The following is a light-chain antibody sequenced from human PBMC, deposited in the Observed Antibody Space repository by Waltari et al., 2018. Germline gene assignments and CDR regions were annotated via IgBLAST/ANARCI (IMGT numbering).Light chain of an antibody. CDR1: QNVSVN. J-gene: IGKJ1*01. CDR3: QQYNNWPRT. V-gene: IGKV3-15*01. Sequence: EIVMTQSPATLSLSPGERATPSCRASQNVSVNLAWYQQKPGQAPTLLSYGASTRATCIPARFSGSGSGTEFTLTISSLQSEDFAVYYCQQYNNWPRTFGQGTKVEIK. CDR2: GAS.